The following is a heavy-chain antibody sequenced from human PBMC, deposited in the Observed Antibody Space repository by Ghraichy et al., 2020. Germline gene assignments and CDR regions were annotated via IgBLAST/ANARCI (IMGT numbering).Heavy chain of an antibody. CDR1: GFTFSSYE. CDR2: ISSSGRTT. V-gene: IGHV3-48*03. D-gene: IGHD3-3*01. J-gene: IGHJ6*02. CDR3: ARAGLWSGYYAYYGMEV. Sequence: GGSLRLSCAASGFTFSSYEMRWVRQAPGKGLEWVSSISSSGRTTYYADSVKGRFTISRDNAKNSLSLQMNSLRAEDTAVYYCARAGLWSGYYAYYGMEVWVQGPTFAVSS.